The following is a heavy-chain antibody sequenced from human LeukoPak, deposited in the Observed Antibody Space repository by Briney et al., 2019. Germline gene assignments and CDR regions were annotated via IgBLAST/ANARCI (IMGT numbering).Heavy chain of an antibody. V-gene: IGHV3-48*03. CDR1: GFSFGSYA. J-gene: IGHJ1*01. CDR2: ISSGGSTV. CDR3: ARGGPCSGGSCLFNH. Sequence: GSPRHSRAASGFSFGSYAMNWVRQAPGKGLEWVSYISSGGSTVYYADSVKGRFTISRDNADNSLYLQMNSLRAEDTALYFCARGGPCSGGSCLFNHWGHGALVTVSS. D-gene: IGHD2-15*01.